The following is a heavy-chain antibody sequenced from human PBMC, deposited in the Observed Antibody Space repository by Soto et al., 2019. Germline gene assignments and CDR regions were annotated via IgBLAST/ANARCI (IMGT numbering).Heavy chain of an antibody. J-gene: IGHJ4*02. CDR1: GVSISSSSYY. Sequence: ETLSLTCPVSGVSISSSSYYWGWIRQPPGKGLEWIGSIYYSWSTYYNPSLKSRVTISVDTSKNQFSLKLSSVTAADTAVYYCESANDYGDLTRGFDYWGQGTLVTVYS. V-gene: IGHV4-39*01. D-gene: IGHD4-17*01. CDR3: ESANDYGDLTRGFDY. CDR2: IYYSWST.